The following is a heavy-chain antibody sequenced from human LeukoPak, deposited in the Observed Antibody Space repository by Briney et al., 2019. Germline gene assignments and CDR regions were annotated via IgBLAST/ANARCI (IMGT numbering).Heavy chain of an antibody. D-gene: IGHD5-18*01. CDR2: INCDGSST. Sequence: GGSLRLSCAASGFTFSRYWMHWVRQAPGKGLVWVSRINCDGSSTSYADSVKGRFTISRDNAKNTLYLQMNSLRAEDTAVYYCARDLSVDTAMGYYYYYGMDVWGQGTTVTVSS. CDR3: ARDLSVDTAMGYYYYYGMDV. V-gene: IGHV3-74*01. CDR1: GFTFSRYW. J-gene: IGHJ6*02.